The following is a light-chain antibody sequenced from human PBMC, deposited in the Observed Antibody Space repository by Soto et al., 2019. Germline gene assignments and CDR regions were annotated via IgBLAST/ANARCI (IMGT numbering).Light chain of an antibody. V-gene: IGKV4-1*01. Sequence: DIVMTQSPDSLAVSLGERATMNCKCSRSVLYKSNNKNHLAWYQQKPGQPPQLIIYWASTRESGVPERFSGSGSGTDFTLTISSLEAEDVAFYWCQQYFGVPFTCGGGTKVEI. CDR3: QQYFGVPFT. CDR1: RSVLYKSNNKNH. J-gene: IGKJ4*01. CDR2: WAS.